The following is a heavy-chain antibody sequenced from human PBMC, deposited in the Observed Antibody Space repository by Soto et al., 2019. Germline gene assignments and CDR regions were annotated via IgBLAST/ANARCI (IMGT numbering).Heavy chain of an antibody. J-gene: IGHJ4*02. D-gene: IGHD2-21*01. CDR3: AKESGGERYAAYFDL. CDR1: GFTLSNIG. V-gene: IGHV3-30*18. CDR2: ISAGGNTK. Sequence: QVQLVESGGGVVQPGTSLRLACAASGFTLSNIGMQWVRQAPGKGLDWVAVISAGGNTKYYADSVEGRFTISRDNSKNTLFLQMNSLRTEDTAVYYCAKESGGERYAAYFDLWGQGTLVTVSA.